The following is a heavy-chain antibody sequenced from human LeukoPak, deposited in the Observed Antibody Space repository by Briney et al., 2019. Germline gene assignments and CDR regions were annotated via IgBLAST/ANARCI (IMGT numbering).Heavy chain of an antibody. J-gene: IGHJ6*02. D-gene: IGHD5-12*01. CDR3: ARHEAAQGYSGYDSMDV. Sequence: PGESLQISCEASGSIFNNYWIGWVRQMAGKVLEWMGIIYRGDSDTRYSPSFQGQVTISADKSINTAYLLWRSLKASDTAMYYCARHEAAQGYSGYDSMDVWGQGTSVTVSS. CDR1: GSIFNNYW. CDR2: IYRGDSDT. V-gene: IGHV5-51*01.